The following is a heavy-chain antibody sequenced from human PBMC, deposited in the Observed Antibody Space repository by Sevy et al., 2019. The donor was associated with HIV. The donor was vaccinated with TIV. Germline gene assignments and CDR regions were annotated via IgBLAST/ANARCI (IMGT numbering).Heavy chain of an antibody. Sequence: GGSLRLSCAASGFTFSKYSMSWVRQPPGKGLEWVSTLSFGCGEINYADSVKGRFTISRDNSKSSVFLQMNSLRAEDTAVYYCASGDTTMITDLDYWGQRALVTVSS. CDR3: ASGDTTMITDLDY. V-gene: IGHV3-23*01. D-gene: IGHD5-18*01. CDR1: GFTFSKYS. CDR2: LSFGCGEI. J-gene: IGHJ4*02.